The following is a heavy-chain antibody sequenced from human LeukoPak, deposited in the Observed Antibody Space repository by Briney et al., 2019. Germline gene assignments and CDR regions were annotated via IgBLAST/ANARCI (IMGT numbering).Heavy chain of an antibody. CDR2: INSDGSST. J-gene: IGHJ4*02. CDR3: ARIASHSSSWYDGGY. V-gene: IGHV3-74*01. Sequence: QHGGSLRLSCAASGFTLSSYWMHWVRQAPGKGLVWVSRINSDGSSTTYADSVKGRFTISRDNAKNTLYLQMNSLRAEDTGVYYCARIASHSSSWYDGGYWGQGTLVTVSS. CDR1: GFTLSSYW. D-gene: IGHD6-13*01.